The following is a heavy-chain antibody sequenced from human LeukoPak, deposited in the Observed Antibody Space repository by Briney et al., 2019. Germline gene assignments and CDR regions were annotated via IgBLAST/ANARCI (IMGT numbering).Heavy chain of an antibody. CDR1: GFTFNNYA. CDR2: ISGSGGST. Sequence: PGGSLRLSCATSGFTFNNYALSWVRQVPGKGLEWVSAISGSGGSTYYADSVKGRFTISRDNSNNTLYLQMNSLRADDTAVYYCAKRSGSLSFDYWGQGTLVTVSS. V-gene: IGHV3-23*01. J-gene: IGHJ4*02. D-gene: IGHD3-10*01. CDR3: AKRSGSLSFDY.